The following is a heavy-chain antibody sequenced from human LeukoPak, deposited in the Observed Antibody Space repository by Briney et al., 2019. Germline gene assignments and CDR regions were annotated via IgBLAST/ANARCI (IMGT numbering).Heavy chain of an antibody. CDR2: IIPILGIA. Sequence: ASVKVSCKASGGTFSSYAISWVRQAPGQGLEWMGRIIPILGIANYAQKFQGRVTITADKSTSTAYMELSSLRSEDTAVYYCAREVATMPMDYWGQGTLVTVSS. CDR1: GGTFSSYA. D-gene: IGHD5-24*01. CDR3: AREVATMPMDY. V-gene: IGHV1-69*04. J-gene: IGHJ4*02.